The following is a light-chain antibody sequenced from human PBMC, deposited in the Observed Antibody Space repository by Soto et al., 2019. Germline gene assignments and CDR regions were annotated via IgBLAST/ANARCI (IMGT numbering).Light chain of an antibody. CDR3: QQYGSSGT. Sequence: EIVLTQSPRTLSLSPGERAPLSCRASQSVSSSYLAWYQQKPGQAPRLLIYGASSRATGIPDRFSGSGSGTDFTLTISRLEPEDFAVYYCQQYGSSGTFGQGTKVDIK. CDR2: GAS. V-gene: IGKV3-20*01. J-gene: IGKJ1*01. CDR1: QSVSSSY.